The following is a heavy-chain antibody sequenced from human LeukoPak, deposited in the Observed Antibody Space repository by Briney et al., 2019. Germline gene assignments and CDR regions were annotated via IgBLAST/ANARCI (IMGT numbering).Heavy chain of an antibody. V-gene: IGHV3-7*01. J-gene: IGHJ4*02. Sequence: SGGSLRLSCAASGFTFSSYWMSWVRQAPGKGLEWVANIKQDGSEKYYVDSVKGRFTISRDNAKNSLYLQMNSLRAEDTAVYYCARVITGYYYDSSGYYGDYWGQGTLVTVSS. CDR3: ARVITGYYYDSSGYYGDY. D-gene: IGHD3-22*01. CDR2: IKQDGSEK. CDR1: GFTFSSYW.